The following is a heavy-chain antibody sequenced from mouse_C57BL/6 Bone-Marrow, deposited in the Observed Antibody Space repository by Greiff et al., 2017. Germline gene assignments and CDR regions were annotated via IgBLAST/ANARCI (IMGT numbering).Heavy chain of an antibody. CDR2: ISYDGSN. CDR3: ARGGYGTHSMDF. V-gene: IGHV3-6*01. CDR1: GYSITSGYY. D-gene: IGHD2-1*01. J-gene: IGHJ4*01. Sequence: ESGPGLVKPSQSLSLTCSVTGYSITSGYYWNWIRQFPGNKLEWMGYISYDGSNNYNPTLKNRISITRDTTTNQVLLKMNTVTAEDTATYACARGGYGTHSMDFWGQGTSVTVSS.